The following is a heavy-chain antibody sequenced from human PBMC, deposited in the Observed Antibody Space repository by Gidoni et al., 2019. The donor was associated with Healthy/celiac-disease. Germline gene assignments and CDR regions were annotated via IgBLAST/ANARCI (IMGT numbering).Heavy chain of an antibody. J-gene: IGHJ6*02. CDR3: AKDGVSIFGVAQTYGMDV. V-gene: IGHV3-23*01. D-gene: IGHD3-3*01. CDR2: ISGSGGST. Sequence: EVQLLESGGGLVQPGGSLRLSCAASGFTFSSYAMSWVRQAPGKGLEWVSAISGSGGSTYYADSVKGRFTISRDNSKNTLYLQMNSLRAEDTAVYYCAKDGVSIFGVAQTYGMDVWGQGTTVTVSS. CDR1: GFTFSSYA.